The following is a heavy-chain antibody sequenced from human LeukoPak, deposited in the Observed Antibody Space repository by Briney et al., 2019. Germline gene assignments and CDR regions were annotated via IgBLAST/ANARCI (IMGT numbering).Heavy chain of an antibody. CDR3: ARRDNQIGDY. Sequence: GESLKISCKGSGYSSTSYWIGWVRQMPGKGLGWMGIIYLGDSDTRYSPSFQGQVTISADKSINTAYLQWSSLKASDTAMYYCARRDNQIGDYWGQGTLVTVSS. CDR1: GYSSTSYW. CDR2: IYLGDSDT. D-gene: IGHD2-15*01. V-gene: IGHV5-51*01. J-gene: IGHJ4*02.